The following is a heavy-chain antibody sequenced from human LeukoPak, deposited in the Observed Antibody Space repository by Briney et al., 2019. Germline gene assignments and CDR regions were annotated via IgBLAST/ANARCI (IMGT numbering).Heavy chain of an antibody. CDR2: ISGSGGST. CDR3: AKRGNHFEFDF. CDR1: GFTFSSYA. V-gene: IGHV3-23*01. J-gene: IGHJ4*02. Sequence: GGSLRLSCAASGFTFSSYAMSWVRQAPGKGLEWVSAISGSGGSTYYADSVKGRFTISRDNSKNTLYLQMNNLRADDTAVYYCAKRGNHFEFDFWGQGTLVTVSS.